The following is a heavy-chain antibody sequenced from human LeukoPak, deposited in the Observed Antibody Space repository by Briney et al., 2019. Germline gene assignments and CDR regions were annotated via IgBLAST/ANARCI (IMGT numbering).Heavy chain of an antibody. V-gene: IGHV1-46*01. J-gene: IGHJ4*02. CDR1: GYTFTSYY. D-gene: IGHD3-3*01. CDR2: INPSGGST. Sequence: ASVKVSCKASGYTFTSYYMHWVRQAPGQGFEWMGIINPSGGSTSYAQKFQGRVTMTRDMSTSTVYMELSSLRSEDTAVYYCARADRRYDFWSGYYRYYFDYWGQGTLVTVSS. CDR3: ARADRRYDFWSGYYRYYFDY.